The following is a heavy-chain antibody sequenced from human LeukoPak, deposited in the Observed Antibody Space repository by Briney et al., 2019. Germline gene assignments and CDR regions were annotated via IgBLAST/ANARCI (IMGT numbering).Heavy chain of an antibody. J-gene: IGHJ6*02. CDR2: ISAYNGST. V-gene: IGHV1-18*01. D-gene: IGHD6-19*01. Sequence: ASVTVSCKASDFSFTIYGMSWVRQAPGQGLEWMGWISAYNGSTKYAQKLQGRVTMTTDTSTGTAYMGLRSLRPDDTAVYYCARDLTSNVAVTEYHYYAMDVWGQGTTVTVSS. CDR3: ARDLTSNVAVTEYHYYAMDV. CDR1: DFSFTIYG.